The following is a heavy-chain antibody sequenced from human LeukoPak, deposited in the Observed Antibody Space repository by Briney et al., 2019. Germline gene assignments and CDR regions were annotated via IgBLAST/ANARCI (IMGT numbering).Heavy chain of an antibody. V-gene: IGHV3-23*01. CDR2: ISGSGGST. CDR1: AFTFSIYA. CDR3: AKAVFGIAVAGYFDY. D-gene: IGHD6-19*01. Sequence: GGSLRPSCAPSAFTFSIYAMSWVRQAPGRGLEWVSAISGSGGSTYYADSVKGRFTISRDNSKNTLYLQMNSLRAEDTAVYYCAKAVFGIAVAGYFDYWGQGTLVTVSS. J-gene: IGHJ4*02.